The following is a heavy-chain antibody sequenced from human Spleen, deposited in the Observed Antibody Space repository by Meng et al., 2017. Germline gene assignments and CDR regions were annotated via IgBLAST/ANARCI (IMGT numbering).Heavy chain of an antibody. V-gene: IGHV4-34*01. CDR1: GGSFSGYD. D-gene: IGHD3-10*01. CDR2: INHSGST. Sequence: HLRHWGAGLLKPSGPLSLPCAVYGGSFSGYDWNWIRQPPGKGLEWIGEINHSGSTNYNPSLKSRVTISVDTSKNQFSLKLSSVTAADTAVYYCARGLYYGSGSWYFDLWGRGTLVTVSS. J-gene: IGHJ2*01. CDR3: ARGLYYGSGSWYFDL.